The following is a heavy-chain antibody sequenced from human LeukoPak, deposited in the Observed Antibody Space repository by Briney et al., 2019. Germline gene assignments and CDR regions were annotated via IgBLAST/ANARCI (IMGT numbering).Heavy chain of an antibody. CDR3: ARDRGYDFWSGYYRGDYNWFDP. CDR2: INPSGGRT. Sequence: GASXKVSCKASGYTFTSYYMHWVRQAPGQGLEWMGIINPSGGRTSYEQKFQGRVTITRETSTSKVYMELSSLRSEDTAVYYCARDRGYDFWSGYYRGDYNWFDPWGQGTLVTVSS. V-gene: IGHV1-46*01. J-gene: IGHJ5*02. D-gene: IGHD3-3*01. CDR1: GYTFTSYY.